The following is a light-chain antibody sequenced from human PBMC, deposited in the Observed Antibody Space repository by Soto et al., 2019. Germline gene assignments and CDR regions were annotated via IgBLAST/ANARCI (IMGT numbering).Light chain of an antibody. CDR1: SSDVGGDYL. CDR2: EVS. CDR3: CSSADSTTSYV. Sequence: QSVLTQPASVSGSPGQSIAISCTGTSSDVGGDYLVSWYQHHPGKAPKLMIYEVSKRPSGVSNRFSGSKSGNTASLTISGLQAEDEADYYCCSSADSTTSYVFGTGTKVT. J-gene: IGLJ1*01. V-gene: IGLV2-23*02.